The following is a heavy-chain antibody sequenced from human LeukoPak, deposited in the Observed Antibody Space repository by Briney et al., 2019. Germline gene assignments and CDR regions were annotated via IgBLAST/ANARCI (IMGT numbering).Heavy chain of an antibody. CDR1: GFTASSNY. V-gene: IGHV3-53*01. CDR2: IYSGGST. J-gene: IGHJ4*02. D-gene: IGHD6-19*01. Sequence: PGGSLRLSCAASGFTASSNYMSWVRQAPGKGLEWVSVIYSGGSTYYADSVKGRFTISRDSSKNTLYLQMNSLRAEDTAVYYCARASGWVGQFDYWGQGTLVTVSS. CDR3: ARASGWVGQFDY.